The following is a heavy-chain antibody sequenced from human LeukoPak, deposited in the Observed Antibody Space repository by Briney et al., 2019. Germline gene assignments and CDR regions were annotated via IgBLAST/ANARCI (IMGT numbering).Heavy chain of an antibody. CDR1: GFTFSNYW. Sequence: GSLRLSCAASGFTFSNYWMHWVRQAPGKGLVWVSRINSDGSSTTSADSVKGRFTISRDNAKNTLYLQMNSLRAEDTAVYHCAKGGATVIDYWGQGTLVTVSS. J-gene: IGHJ4*02. D-gene: IGHD4-17*01. CDR2: INSDGSST. CDR3: AKGGATVIDY. V-gene: IGHV3-74*01.